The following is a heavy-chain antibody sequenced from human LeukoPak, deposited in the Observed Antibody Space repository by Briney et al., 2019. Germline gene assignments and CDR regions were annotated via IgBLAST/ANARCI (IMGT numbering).Heavy chain of an antibody. D-gene: IGHD6-13*01. J-gene: IGHJ4*02. CDR3: ARDKGHAAAASLYYFDY. V-gene: IGHV1-69*04. Sequence: SVKVSCKASGGTFSSYAISWVRHAPGQGLEWMGRIIPILGIANYAQTLQGRVTITADKSTSTAYMELSSLRSEDTAVYYCARDKGHAAAASLYYFDYWGQGTLVTVSS. CDR1: GGTFSSYA. CDR2: IIPILGIA.